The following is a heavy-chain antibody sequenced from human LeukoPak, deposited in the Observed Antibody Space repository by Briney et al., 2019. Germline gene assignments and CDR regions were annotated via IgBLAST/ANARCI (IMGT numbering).Heavy chain of an antibody. J-gene: IGHJ4*02. V-gene: IGHV3-23*01. CDR3: AKEIAVAGTYY. Sequence: GGSLRLSCAASGFTFSSYAMSWVRQAPGKGLEWVSAIRGSGGSAYYADSVKGRFTISRDNSKNTLYLQMNSLRAEDTAVYYCAKEIAVAGTYYWGQGTLVTVSS. CDR1: GFTFSSYA. CDR2: IRGSGGSA. D-gene: IGHD6-19*01.